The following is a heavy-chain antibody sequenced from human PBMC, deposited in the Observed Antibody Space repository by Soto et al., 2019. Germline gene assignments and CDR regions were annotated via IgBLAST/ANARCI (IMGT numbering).Heavy chain of an antibody. D-gene: IGHD2-2*01. CDR1: GFTFSSYG. V-gene: IGHV3-33*01. Sequence: ESGGGVVQPGRSLRLSCAASGFTFSSYGMHWVRQAPGKGLEWVAVIWYDGSNKYYADSVKGRFTISRDNSKNTLYLQMNSLRAEDTAVYYCARQGTSSAFDYWGQGTLVTVSS. CDR2: IWYDGSNK. CDR3: ARQGTSSAFDY. J-gene: IGHJ4*02.